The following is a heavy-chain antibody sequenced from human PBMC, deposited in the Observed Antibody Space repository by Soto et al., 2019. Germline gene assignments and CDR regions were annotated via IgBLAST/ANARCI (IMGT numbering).Heavy chain of an antibody. V-gene: IGHV1-18*04. CDR2: ISPNSGRA. J-gene: IGHJ4*02. D-gene: IGHD3-3*01. CDR3: VRQYFDFWTDYPDFDY. CDR1: GYIFSKYD. Sequence: QVQLVQSGAEMKRPGASVKVSCKASGYIFSKYDVSWVRQAPGQGLEWLGLISPNSGRASYSEKFQGRVTMSTDTPTTTAYLELRSLRSDDTAVYYCVRQYFDFWTDYPDFDYWGQGTLVTVSS.